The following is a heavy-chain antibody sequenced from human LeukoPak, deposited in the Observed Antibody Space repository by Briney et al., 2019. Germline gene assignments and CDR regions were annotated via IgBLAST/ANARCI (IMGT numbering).Heavy chain of an antibody. Sequence: PGGSLRLSCAASGFTFSSYSMNWVRQAPGKGLEWVSYISSSSSTIYYADSVKGRFTISRDNAKNSLYLQMNSLRAEDTAVYYCANVDTAMGLTLSFDYWGQGTLVTVSS. CDR2: ISSSSSTI. CDR3: ANVDTAMGLTLSFDY. V-gene: IGHV3-48*04. D-gene: IGHD5-18*01. J-gene: IGHJ4*02. CDR1: GFTFSSYS.